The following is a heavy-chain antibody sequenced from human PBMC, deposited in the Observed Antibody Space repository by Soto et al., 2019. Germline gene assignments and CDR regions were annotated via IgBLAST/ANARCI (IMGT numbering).Heavy chain of an antibody. CDR2: TIPMFATA. V-gene: IGHV1-69*01. Sequence: QVHLVQSGAEVKKTGSSVKVSCKASGGSFSNYIFAWVRQAPGQWLEWMGGTIPMFATAQYAQKLQGRVTITADESTSTVYMDLTSLTSDDTALYYCARGLFGQQWLVGFDTWGQGTLVTVSS. CDR3: ARGLFGQQWLVGFDT. J-gene: IGHJ4*02. CDR1: GGSFSNYI. D-gene: IGHD6-19*01.